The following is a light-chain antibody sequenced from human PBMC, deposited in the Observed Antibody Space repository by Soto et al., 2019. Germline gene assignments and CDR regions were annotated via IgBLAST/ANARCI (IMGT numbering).Light chain of an antibody. CDR2: GES. Sequence: QSVLTQTPSVSGAPGQRVTISCTGSSSNIGAGYDVHWYQQLPGTAPKLLIYGESNRPSGVPDRFSGSKSGTSASLAITGLQAEDEADYYCQSYDSSLSGVGFGGGTKLTVL. CDR1: SSNIGAGYD. V-gene: IGLV1-40*01. CDR3: QSYDSSLSGVG. J-gene: IGLJ2*01.